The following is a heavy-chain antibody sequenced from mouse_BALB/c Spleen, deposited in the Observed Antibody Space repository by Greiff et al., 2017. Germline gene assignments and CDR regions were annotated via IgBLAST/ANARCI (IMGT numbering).Heavy chain of an antibody. J-gene: IGHJ2*01. V-gene: IGHV3-6*02. CDR2: ISNDGSN. CDR1: GYSFTSCYF. D-gene: IGHD1-2*01. CDR3: ERGERLRGLDY. Sequence: EVQRVESGPGLVKPSQSLSLTCSVSGYSFTSCYFRCWIRPPPGNLLEWLGFISNDGSNNYNPSLKNRITITRDTSKNQFFLKLNSLTTEDTAAYECERGERLRGLDYWGQGTTLTVSS.